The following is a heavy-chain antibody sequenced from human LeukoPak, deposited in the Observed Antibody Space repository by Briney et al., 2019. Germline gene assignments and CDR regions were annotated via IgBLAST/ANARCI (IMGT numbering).Heavy chain of an antibody. CDR3: AGLEMMHAPDI. J-gene: IGHJ3*02. CDR2: IQQDASEK. Sequence: GWSLTLSCAASGWRLRRQWMRWVRQAPGAGREGAANIQQDASEKYYVDSVKGRFTTTRENATNSLYLQMNNLRADDTAVYYCAGLEMMHAPDIWGQGTMVTVSS. V-gene: IGHV3-7*01. D-gene: IGHD5-24*01. CDR1: GWRLRRQW.